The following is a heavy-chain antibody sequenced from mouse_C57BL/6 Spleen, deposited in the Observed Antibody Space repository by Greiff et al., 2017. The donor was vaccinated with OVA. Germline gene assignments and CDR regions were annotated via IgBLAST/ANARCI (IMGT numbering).Heavy chain of an antibody. CDR2: IYPGSGST. CDR3: ARRDYYGSSYWYFDV. J-gene: IGHJ1*03. D-gene: IGHD1-1*01. V-gene: IGHV1-55*01. Sequence: QVQLKQPGAELVKPGASVKMSCKASGYTFTSYWITWVKQRPGQGLEWIGDIYPGSGSTNYNEKFKSKATLTVDTSFSTAYMQLSSLTSEDSAVYYCARRDYYGSSYWYFDVWGTGTTVTVSS. CDR1: GYTFTSYW.